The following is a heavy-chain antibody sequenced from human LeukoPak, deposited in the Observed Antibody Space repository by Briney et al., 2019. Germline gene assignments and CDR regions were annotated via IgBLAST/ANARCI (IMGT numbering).Heavy chain of an antibody. CDR3: AKIATPATGDY. CDR1: VITFSSYT. V-gene: IGHV3-48*01. Sequence: GGSLRLSCAASVITFSSYTMNWVREAPGKGLQWISSISTGSGTIYYADSLKGRFTISRDKTKNSLYLQMNSLRAEDTAVYSCAKIATPATGDYWGQGTLVTVAS. J-gene: IGHJ4*02. D-gene: IGHD6-13*01. CDR2: ISTGSGTI.